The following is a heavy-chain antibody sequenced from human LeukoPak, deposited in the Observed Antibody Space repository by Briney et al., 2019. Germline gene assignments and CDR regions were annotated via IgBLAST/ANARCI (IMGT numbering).Heavy chain of an antibody. CDR2: IYYSGST. V-gene: IGHV4-59*01. Sequence: PSETLSLTSTVSGGSISSYYWSWIRQPPGKGLEWIGYIYYSGSTNYNPSLKSRVTISVDTSKNQFSLKLSSVTAADTAVYYCAREGARYSFDYWGQGTLVTVSS. J-gene: IGHJ4*02. CDR1: GGSISSYY. D-gene: IGHD3-9*01. CDR3: AREGARYSFDY.